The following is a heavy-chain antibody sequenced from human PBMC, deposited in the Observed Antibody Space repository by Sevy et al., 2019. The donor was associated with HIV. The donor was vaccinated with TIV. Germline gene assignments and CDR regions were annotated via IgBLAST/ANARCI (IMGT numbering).Heavy chain of an antibody. V-gene: IGHV3-49*03. D-gene: IGHD3-22*01. Sequence: GGSLRLSCTASGFTFGDYAMSWFRQAPGKGLEWVGFIRSKAYGGTTEYAASVKGRFTISRDDSKSIAYLQMNRLKTEDTAVYYCTRVGIKYYYDSSGYYYSDDAFDIWGQGTMVTVSS. CDR1: GFTFGDYA. J-gene: IGHJ3*02. CDR2: IRSKAYGGTT. CDR3: TRVGIKYYYDSSGYYYSDDAFDI.